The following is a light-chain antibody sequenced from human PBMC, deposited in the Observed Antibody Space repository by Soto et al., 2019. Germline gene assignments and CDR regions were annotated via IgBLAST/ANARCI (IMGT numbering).Light chain of an antibody. CDR2: EVN. CDR1: SSDIGGYNF. CDR3: FSYTTSTTNV. J-gene: IGLJ1*01. Sequence: QSALTQAASVSGSPGQSITISCVGTSSDIGGYNFFSWYQQHPGKAPKLMIFEVNKRPSGVSNRFSGSKSGNTASLTISGLQAEDEADYFCFSYTTSTTNVXGTGTKLTVL. V-gene: IGLV2-14*01.